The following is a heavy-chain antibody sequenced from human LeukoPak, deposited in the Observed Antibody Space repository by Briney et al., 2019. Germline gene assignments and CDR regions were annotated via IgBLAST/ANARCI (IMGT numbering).Heavy chain of an antibody. Sequence: SETLSLTCTVSGGSISSYYWSWIRQPPGKGLEWIGYIYYSGSTNYNPSLKSRVTISVDTSKNQFSLKLSSVTAADTAVYYCARSFVSSALYYYYGMDVWGQGTTVTVSS. V-gene: IGHV4-59*12. CDR2: IYYSGST. D-gene: IGHD2/OR15-2a*01. CDR3: ARSFVSSALYYYYGMDV. J-gene: IGHJ6*02. CDR1: GGSISSYY.